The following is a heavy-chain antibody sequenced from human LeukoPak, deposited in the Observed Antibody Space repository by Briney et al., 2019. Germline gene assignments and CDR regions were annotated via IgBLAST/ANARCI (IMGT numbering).Heavy chain of an antibody. CDR1: GYTFTGYY. D-gene: IGHD3-3*01. CDR2: INPNRGGT. CDR3: ARAYYDFWSGYYNDWFDP. V-gene: IGHV1-2*02. J-gene: IGHJ5*02. Sequence: ASVKVSCKASGYTFTGYYMHWVRQAPGQGLEWMGWINPNRGGTNSAQKFQGRVTMTRDTSIRTAYMELSRLRSDDTAVYYCARAYYDFWSGYYNDWFDPWGQGTLVTVSS.